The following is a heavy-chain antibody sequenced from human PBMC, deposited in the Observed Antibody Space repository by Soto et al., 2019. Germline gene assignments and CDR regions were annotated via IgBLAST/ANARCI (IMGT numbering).Heavy chain of an antibody. Sequence: QVQLQESGPGLVKPSDTLSLTCAVSGHSISSSNWWGWIRQPPGKGLEWIGYIYYSGRTYYNPSLKSLVSMSVDTDKNQFFLKLTSVTAVDTAVYYCTRKTDGYNPFDNWGQGTLVTVSS. D-gene: IGHD5-12*01. V-gene: IGHV4-28*01. CDR3: TRKTDGYNPFDN. CDR1: GHSISSSNW. CDR2: IYYSGRT. J-gene: IGHJ4*02.